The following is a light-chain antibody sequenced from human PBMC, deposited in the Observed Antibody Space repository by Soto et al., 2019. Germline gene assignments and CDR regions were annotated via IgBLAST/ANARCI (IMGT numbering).Light chain of an antibody. Sequence: QSVLTQPASVSGSPGQSITISCTGTSSDVGGYNYVSWYQQYPGKAPKLMIYEVSNRPSGVSNRFSGSKSGNTASLTISGLQAEDEADYYCSSYTSSRLGVFGTGTKVTVL. CDR3: SSYTSSRLGV. J-gene: IGLJ1*01. CDR1: SSDVGGYNY. V-gene: IGLV2-14*01. CDR2: EVS.